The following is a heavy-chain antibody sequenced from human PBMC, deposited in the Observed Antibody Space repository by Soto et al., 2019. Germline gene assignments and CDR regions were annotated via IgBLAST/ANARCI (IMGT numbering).Heavy chain of an antibody. D-gene: IGHD6-13*01. CDR1: GFTVSNNY. V-gene: IGHV3-53*02. CDR2: IFSGGHT. J-gene: IGHJ4*02. Sequence: EVQLVETGGGLIQPGGSLRLSCAASGFTVSNNYMSWVRQAPGKGLEWVSVIFSGGHTYYADAVKGRFTISRDNSKNTLDLQMNSLRAEDTVVYYCTRDLPGYGSSWPREWGQGTLVTVSS. CDR3: TRDLPGYGSSWPRE.